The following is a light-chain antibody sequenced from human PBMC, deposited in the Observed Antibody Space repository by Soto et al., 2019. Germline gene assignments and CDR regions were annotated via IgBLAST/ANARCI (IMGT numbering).Light chain of an antibody. J-gene: IGKJ1*01. CDR3: QQYQNLWT. CDR1: QTIYSN. CDR2: RAS. Sequence: IMMTQSPATLSVSLGERATLSCRAGQTIYSNVAWYQQRPGQAPRLLIYRASTRATGVPARFSGSGPGTEFTLTISSLQSEDFAIYYCQQYQNLWTFGQGT. V-gene: IGKV3-15*01.